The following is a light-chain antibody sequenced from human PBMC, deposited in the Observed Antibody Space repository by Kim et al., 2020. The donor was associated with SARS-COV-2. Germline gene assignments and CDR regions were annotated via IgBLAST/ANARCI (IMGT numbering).Light chain of an antibody. J-gene: IGKJ4*01. CDR3: QQYGSSPT. CDR2: DAS. V-gene: IGKV3D-20*01. Sequence: EIVLTQSPATLSLSPWERATLSCGASQSLTSSYLAWYQQKPGLAPRLLIYDASSRATGIPDRFSGSGSGTDFTLTISRLEPEDFAVYYCQQYGSSPTFGGGTKVDIK. CDR1: QSLTSSY.